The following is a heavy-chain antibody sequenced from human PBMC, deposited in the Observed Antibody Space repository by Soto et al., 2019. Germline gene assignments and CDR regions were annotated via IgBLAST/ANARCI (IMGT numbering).Heavy chain of an antibody. J-gene: IGHJ6*02. CDR1: GGTFSSYA. V-gene: IGHV1-69*12. D-gene: IGHD1-26*01. CDR2: IIPIFGTA. Sequence: QVQLVQSGAEVKKPGSSVKVSCKASGGTFSSYAISWVRQAPGQGLEWMGGIIPIFGTADYAQKFQGRVTITADESTSTAYMELSSLRSEDTAVVYCASHSGSSPEGRYYYGMDVWGQGTTVTVSS. CDR3: ASHSGSSPEGRYYYGMDV.